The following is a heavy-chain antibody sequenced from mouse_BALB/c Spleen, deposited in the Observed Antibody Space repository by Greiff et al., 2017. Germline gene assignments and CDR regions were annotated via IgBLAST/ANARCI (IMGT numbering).Heavy chain of an antibody. CDR2: ISYSGST. CDR3: ARDYDYWFAY. CDR1: GYSITSDYA. Sequence: EVKLVESGPGLVKPSQSLSLTCTVTGYSITSDYAWNWIRQFPGNKLEWMGYISYSGSTSYNPSLKSRISITRDTSKNQFFLQLNSVTTEDTATYYCARDYDYWFAYWGQGTLVTVSA. J-gene: IGHJ3*01. V-gene: IGHV3-2*02. D-gene: IGHD2-4*01.